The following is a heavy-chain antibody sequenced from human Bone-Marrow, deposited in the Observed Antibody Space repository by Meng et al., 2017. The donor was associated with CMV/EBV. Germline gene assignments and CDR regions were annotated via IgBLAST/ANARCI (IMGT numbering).Heavy chain of an antibody. CDR1: RNAW. V-gene: IGHV3-15*01. D-gene: IGHD2-2*01. Sequence: RNAWMSAVRQARGEGLERVGRIKRKTDGGTTEYAEPVKGRFTISRDDSKITLYLQMNSLKTEDTALYYCTTDPLIVVVPAREFDLWGRGTLVTVSS. J-gene: IGHJ2*01. CDR2: IKRKTDGGTT. CDR3: TTDPLIVVVPAREFDL.